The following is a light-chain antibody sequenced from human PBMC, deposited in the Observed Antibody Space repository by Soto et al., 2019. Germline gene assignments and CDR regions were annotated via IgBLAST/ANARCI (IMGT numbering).Light chain of an antibody. CDR3: QQYGSSWIT. Sequence: EIVLTQSPGTLSLSPGERATLSCRASQSVSSSYLAWYQQKPGQAPRLLIYGASSRATGIPDRFSGSGSGTDFTLTISRLGPEDFAVYYCQQYGSSWITFGQGTRLEIK. CDR2: GAS. CDR1: QSVSSSY. J-gene: IGKJ5*01. V-gene: IGKV3-20*01.